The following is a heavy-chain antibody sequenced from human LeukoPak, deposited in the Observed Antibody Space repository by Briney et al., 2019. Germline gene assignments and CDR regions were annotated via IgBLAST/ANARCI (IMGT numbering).Heavy chain of an antibody. CDR2: ISSSGTTI. CDR1: GFTFTDSY. D-gene: IGHD3-3*01. Sequence: GGSLRLSCAASGFTFTDSYMSWIRQAPGKGLEWLSYISSSGTTIYYADSVKGRFTISRDNAKNSLYLQMNSLRAEDTAIYYCAIEGVGWVPHDAFEVWGQGTVVTVSS. CDR3: AIEGVGWVPHDAFEV. V-gene: IGHV3-11*04. J-gene: IGHJ3*01.